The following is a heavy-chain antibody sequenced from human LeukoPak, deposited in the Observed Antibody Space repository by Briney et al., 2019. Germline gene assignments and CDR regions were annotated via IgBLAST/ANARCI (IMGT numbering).Heavy chain of an antibody. D-gene: IGHD3-10*01. CDR3: ARDSYGTGRYNWFDP. J-gene: IGHJ5*02. V-gene: IGHV1-2*04. Sequence: ASVKVSCKASGYTFTGYYMHWVRQAPGQGLEWMGWINPNSGGTNYAQKFQGWVTMTRDTSISTAYMELSRLRSDDTAVYYCARDSYGTGRYNWFDPWGQGTLVTVSS. CDR1: GYTFTGYY. CDR2: INPNSGGT.